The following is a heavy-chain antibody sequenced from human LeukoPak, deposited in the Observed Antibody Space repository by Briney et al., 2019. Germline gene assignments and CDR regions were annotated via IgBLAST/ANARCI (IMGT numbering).Heavy chain of an antibody. CDR1: GFTFSSYG. CDR2: IRYDGSNK. Sequence: PGGSLRPSCAASGFTFSSYGMHWVRQASGKGLEWVAFIRYDGSNKYYADPVKGRFTISRDTSKNTLYLQMNSLRAEDTAVYYCGSGIAVVYWGEGTLVTVSS. J-gene: IGHJ4*02. V-gene: IGHV3-30*02. D-gene: IGHD1-26*01. CDR3: GSGIAVVY.